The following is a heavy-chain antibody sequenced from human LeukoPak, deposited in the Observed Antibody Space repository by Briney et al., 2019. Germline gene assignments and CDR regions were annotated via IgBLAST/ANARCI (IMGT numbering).Heavy chain of an antibody. J-gene: IGHJ6*02. V-gene: IGHV1-2*02. D-gene: IGHD6-13*01. CDR1: GYTFTGYF. Sequence: ASVKVSCKASGYTFTGYFMHWVRQAPGQGLEWMGWINPNIGDASYAQKFQGRVTMTRDRSINTAYMELSRLTSDDTAVYYCARDRYSSSWYRYYYYYYGMDVWGQGTTVTVSS. CDR2: INPNIGDA. CDR3: ARDRYSSSWYRYYYYYYGMDV.